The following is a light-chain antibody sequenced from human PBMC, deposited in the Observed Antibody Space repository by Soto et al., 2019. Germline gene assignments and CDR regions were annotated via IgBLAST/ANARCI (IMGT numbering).Light chain of an antibody. V-gene: IGKV3-20*01. CDR1: QSVSSNY. Sequence: EIVLTQSPGTVSLSPGERATLSCRARQSVSSNYVAWFQQKTGQAPRLLIYGASSRATGIPDRFSGSGSGTDFTLTISGLEPEDFAVYYCQQYGRSPWTFGQGTKVDFK. CDR2: GAS. CDR3: QQYGRSPWT. J-gene: IGKJ1*01.